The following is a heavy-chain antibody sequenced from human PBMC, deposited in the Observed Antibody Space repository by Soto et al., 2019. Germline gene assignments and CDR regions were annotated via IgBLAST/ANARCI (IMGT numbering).Heavy chain of an antibody. CDR3: AREPVGPDYAMDV. CDR1: GFAFGTYG. CDR2: LGFDGGGR. Sequence: QGQLVESGGGVVQPGRSLRLSCAASGFAFGTYGMHWVRQPPGKGLEWVAVLGFDGGGRYYADSVKGRFTITRDNSKNTLYLQMDSLRAEDTAVYYCAREPVGPDYAMDVWGQGTTVTVSS. V-gene: IGHV3-33*01. D-gene: IGHD1-26*01. J-gene: IGHJ6*02.